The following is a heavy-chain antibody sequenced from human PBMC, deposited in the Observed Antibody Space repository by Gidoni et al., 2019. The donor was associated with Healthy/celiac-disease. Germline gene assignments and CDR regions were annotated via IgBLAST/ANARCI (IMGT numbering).Heavy chain of an antibody. D-gene: IGHD4-17*01. CDR3: ARGRYGGDYGDYADAFDI. CDR1: GGSFSGYY. V-gene: IGHV4-34*01. CDR2: INHSGST. Sequence: QVQLQQWGAGLLKPSETLSLTCAVYGGSFSGYYWSWIRQPPGKGLEWVGEINHSGSTNYNPSLKSRVTISVDTSKNQFSLKLSSVTAADTAVYYCARGRYGGDYGDYADAFDIWGQGTMVTVFS. J-gene: IGHJ3*02.